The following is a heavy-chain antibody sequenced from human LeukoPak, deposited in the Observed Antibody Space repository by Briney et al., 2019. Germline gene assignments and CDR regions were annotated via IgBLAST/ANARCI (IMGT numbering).Heavy chain of an antibody. J-gene: IGHJ6*03. CDR2: NYPDDADT. CDR3: ARLAYCSSDVWYSNYDYSMDV. D-gene: IGHD2-8*01. V-gene: IGHV5-51*01. CDR1: GYTFSSYW. Sequence: ESLKISCKGSGYTFSSYWICWVLLRPGKGLEWMGINYPDDADTRYSPSFQGQVTSSADKSISTAYLQWSSLKASDTAMYYCARLAYCSSDVWYSNYDYSMDVWGKGTTVTVFS.